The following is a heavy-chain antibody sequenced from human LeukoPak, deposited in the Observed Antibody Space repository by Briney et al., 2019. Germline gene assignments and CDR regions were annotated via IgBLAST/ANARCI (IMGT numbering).Heavy chain of an antibody. J-gene: IGHJ4*02. V-gene: IGHV4-39*01. D-gene: IGHD3-16*01. Sequence: SETPSLTCTVSGGPITKNNYYWGWIRQPPGKGLEWIGSIYYSGSTHYNPSLESRVTISVDASKNQFSLKVRSVTAADTAVYYCASSLGGPASASDYWGQGTLVTVSS. CDR3: ASSLGGPASASDY. CDR1: GGPITKNNYY. CDR2: IYYSGST.